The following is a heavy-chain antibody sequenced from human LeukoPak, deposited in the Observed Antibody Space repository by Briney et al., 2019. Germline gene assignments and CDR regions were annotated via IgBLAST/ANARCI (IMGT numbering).Heavy chain of an antibody. Sequence: GESLKISCKGSGYSFTSYWIGWVRQMRGKGLEWMGIIYPSDSDTRYSPSFQGQVTISADKSISTAYLQWSSLTASETAMYYCASGDDIVVVPAAMPLDYCGQGTLVTVSS. CDR2: IYPSDSDT. V-gene: IGHV5-51*01. CDR1: GYSFTSYW. J-gene: IGHJ4*02. CDR3: ASGDDIVVVPAAMPLDY. D-gene: IGHD2-2*01.